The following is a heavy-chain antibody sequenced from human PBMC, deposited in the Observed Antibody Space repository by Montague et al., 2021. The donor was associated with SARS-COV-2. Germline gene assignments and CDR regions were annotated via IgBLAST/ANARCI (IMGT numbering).Heavy chain of an antibody. D-gene: IGHD3-10*01. J-gene: IGHJ4*02. Sequence: SETLSLTCTVSGCSINSNYYWGWIRQPPGKGLEWIGCSYHSGTTRYHPSLKSRVTISLDTSNNHFSLKVTSVTAADTAVYYCARAPYYGPGKPYQFDYWGRGTLVTVSS. V-gene: IGHV4-38-2*02. CDR1: GCSINSNYY. CDR3: ARAPYYGPGKPYQFDY. CDR2: SYHSGTT.